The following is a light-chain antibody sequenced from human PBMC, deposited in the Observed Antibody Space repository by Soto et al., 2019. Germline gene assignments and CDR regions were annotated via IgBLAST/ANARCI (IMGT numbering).Light chain of an antibody. CDR2: AAS. V-gene: IGKV3-20*01. CDR3: QQYGSSPRT. Sequence: EIVLTQSPGTLSLSPGERATLSCRASQSVSSSYLAWYQQKPGQAPRLLIYAASSRATGIPDRFSGSGSGTDFTLTSSRLEPEDFAVYYCQQYGSSPRTFGQGTKLEIK. J-gene: IGKJ2*01. CDR1: QSVSSSY.